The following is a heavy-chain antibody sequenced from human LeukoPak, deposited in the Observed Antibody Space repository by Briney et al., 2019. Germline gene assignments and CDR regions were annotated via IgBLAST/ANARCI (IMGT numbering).Heavy chain of an antibody. Sequence: ASVKVSCKASGYTFTGYYMHWVRQAPGQGLEWMGWINPNSGGTNYAQKFQGRVTMTRDTPISTAYMELSRLRSDDTAVYYCARLVHAISTFDYWGQGTLVTVSS. CDR2: INPNSGGT. CDR3: ARLVHAISTFDY. CDR1: GYTFTGYY. J-gene: IGHJ4*02. D-gene: IGHD2-8*01. V-gene: IGHV1-2*02.